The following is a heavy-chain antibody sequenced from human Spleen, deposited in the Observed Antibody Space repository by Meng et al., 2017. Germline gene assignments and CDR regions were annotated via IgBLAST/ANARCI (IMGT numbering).Heavy chain of an antibody. CDR3: AGDYGDFLEFDP. D-gene: IGHD4-17*01. V-gene: IGHV1-2*06. CDR2: INPNSGAT. Sequence: QVQLVQCGGEVKKPGAAVKASYPASGNSFTDHYVHWVRQAPGGGLGWMGRINPNSGATNYAQKFQGRVTMSRDTSISTVYMELSRLRSVDTAVYYCAGDYGDFLEFDPWGQGTLVTVSS. CDR1: GNSFTDHY. J-gene: IGHJ5*02.